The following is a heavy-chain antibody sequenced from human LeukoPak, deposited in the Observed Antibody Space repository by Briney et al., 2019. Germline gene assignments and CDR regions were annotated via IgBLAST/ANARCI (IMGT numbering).Heavy chain of an antibody. CDR2: IYYSGST. Sequence: KPSETLSLTCTVSGGSISSYYWSWIRQPPGKGLEWIGYIYYSGSTNYNPSLKSRVTISVDTSKNQFSPKLSSVTAADTAVYYCARRSGYSYGYHYYYYMDVWGKGTTVTVSS. D-gene: IGHD5-18*01. V-gene: IGHV4-59*01. CDR1: GGSISSYY. CDR3: ARRSGYSYGYHYYYYMDV. J-gene: IGHJ6*03.